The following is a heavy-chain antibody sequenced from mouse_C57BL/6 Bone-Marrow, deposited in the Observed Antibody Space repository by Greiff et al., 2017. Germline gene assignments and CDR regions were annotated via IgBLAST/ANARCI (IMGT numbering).Heavy chain of an antibody. Sequence: QVQLKESGAELVMPGASVKLSCKASGYTFTSYWMHWVKQRPGQGLEWIGEIDPSDSYTNYNQKFKGKSTLTVDKSSSTAYMQLSSLTSEDSAVYYCARYWDDYDGWYFDVWGTGTTVTVSS. V-gene: IGHV1-69*01. CDR1: GYTFTSYW. CDR2: IDPSDSYT. CDR3: ARYWDDYDGWYFDV. D-gene: IGHD2-4*01. J-gene: IGHJ1*03.